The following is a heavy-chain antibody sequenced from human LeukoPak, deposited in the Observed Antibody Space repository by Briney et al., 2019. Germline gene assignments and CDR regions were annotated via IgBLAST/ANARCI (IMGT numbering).Heavy chain of an antibody. J-gene: IGHJ1*01. CDR1: GITLSNYG. V-gene: IGHV3-66*01. Sequence: PGGSLRLSCAVSGITLSNYGMSWVRQAPGKGLEWVSVIYSDDSTYYADSVKGRFTISRDNSKNTLYLQMNTLRAEDTAVYYCAASTTRYLQHWGQGTLVTVSS. CDR2: IYSDDST. D-gene: IGHD1-1*01. CDR3: AASTTRYLQH.